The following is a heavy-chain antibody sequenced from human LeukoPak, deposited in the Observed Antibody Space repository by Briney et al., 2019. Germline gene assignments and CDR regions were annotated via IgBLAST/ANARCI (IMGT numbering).Heavy chain of an antibody. CDR2: TKQDGNEK. CDR1: GFTFSNHW. Sequence: GGSLGLSCAASGFTFSNHWMSWVRQAPGKGLEWVANTKQDGNEKYYVDSVKGRFTISRDNAKNSLYLQMNSLRAEDTAVYYCARGGFRYFGYWGQGTLVTVSS. J-gene: IGHJ4*02. D-gene: IGHD3-16*02. V-gene: IGHV3-7*04. CDR3: ARGGFRYFGY.